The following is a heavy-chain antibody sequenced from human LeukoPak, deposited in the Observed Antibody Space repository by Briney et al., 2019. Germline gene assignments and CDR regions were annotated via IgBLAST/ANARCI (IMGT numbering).Heavy chain of an antibody. V-gene: IGHV3-30*03. D-gene: IGHD2-15*01. Sequence: GGSLRLSCAASGYTFSDYYMSWIRQAPGKGLEWVAIISYDGGNEYYADSVKGRFTISRDNPKNTLYLQMNSLRAADTAFYYCAREGVVVGRDFDYWGQGTLVTVSS. CDR3: AREGVVVGRDFDY. CDR2: ISYDGGNE. CDR1: GYTFSDYY. J-gene: IGHJ4*02.